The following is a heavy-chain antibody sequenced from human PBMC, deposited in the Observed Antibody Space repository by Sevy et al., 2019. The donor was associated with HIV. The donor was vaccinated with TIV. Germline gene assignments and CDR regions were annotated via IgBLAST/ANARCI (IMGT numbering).Heavy chain of an antibody. CDR1: GFTFSSYR. Sequence: GGSLRLSCAASGFTFSSYRMTWVRQAPGKGLEWVSCISSSSGYINNADSVKGRFTISRDIAKNLLYLQMDSLRAEDTAVYYCARAVLEISTWRSDYWGQGTLVTVSS. CDR3: ARAVLEISTWRSDY. D-gene: IGHD1-1*01. J-gene: IGHJ4*02. V-gene: IGHV3-21*01. CDR2: ISSSSGYI.